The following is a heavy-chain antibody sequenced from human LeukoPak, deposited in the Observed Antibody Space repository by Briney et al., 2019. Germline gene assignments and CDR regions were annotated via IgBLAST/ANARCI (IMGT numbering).Heavy chain of an antibody. Sequence: PSETLSLTCTVSGASISSDYWSWIRQPAGKGLEWIGRVYPTGSTNFSPSLKNRVTMSIDTSKNQFSLKLSSVTAADTAVYYCARRIVSVPAIQEGNWLDPWGQGTLVTVSS. CDR3: ARRIVSVPAIQEGNWLDP. CDR1: GASISSDY. CDR2: VYPTGST. J-gene: IGHJ5*02. V-gene: IGHV4-4*07. D-gene: IGHD2-21*02.